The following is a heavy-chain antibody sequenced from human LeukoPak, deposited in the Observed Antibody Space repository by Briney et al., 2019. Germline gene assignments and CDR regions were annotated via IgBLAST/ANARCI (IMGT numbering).Heavy chain of an antibody. Sequence: VASVKVSCKASGGTFSSYAISWVRQAPGQGLEWMGGIIPIFGTANYAQKFQGRVTITTDESTSTAYMELSSLRSEDTAVYYCAREGYSSGWYTTRPDAFDIWGQGTMVTVSS. CDR1: GGTFSSYA. D-gene: IGHD6-19*01. J-gene: IGHJ3*02. CDR2: IIPIFGTA. V-gene: IGHV1-69*05. CDR3: AREGYSSGWYTTRPDAFDI.